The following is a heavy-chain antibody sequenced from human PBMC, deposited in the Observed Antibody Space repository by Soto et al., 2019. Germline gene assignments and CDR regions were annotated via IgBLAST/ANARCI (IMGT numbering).Heavy chain of an antibody. J-gene: IGHJ5*02. Sequence: QVQLVESRGGLVKPGGSLRLSCAASGFTFSDYYMSWIRQAPGKGLEWVSYISSSGSYTNYADSVQGRFTISRDNAKNSLYLQMNILRAEDTAVYYCARAPTGTTSWGPNTWFDPWGQGTLVTVSS. CDR2: ISSSGSYT. V-gene: IGHV3-11*05. CDR3: ARAPTGTTSWGPNTWFDP. D-gene: IGHD1-1*01. CDR1: GFTFSDYY.